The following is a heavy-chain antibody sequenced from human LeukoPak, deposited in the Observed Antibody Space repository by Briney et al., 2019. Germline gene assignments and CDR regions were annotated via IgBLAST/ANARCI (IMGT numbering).Heavy chain of an antibody. J-gene: IGHJ3*02. Sequence: ASVKVSCKASGYTFTSYDINWVRQATGQGLEWMGWINTYNVNTNYAQNLQGRVTVTTDTSTSTAYMELRSLRFDDTAIYYCATQSRTPYSGTYHKNDAFDIWGQGTMVTVSS. D-gene: IGHD1-26*01. V-gene: IGHV1-18*01. CDR3: ATQSRTPYSGTYHKNDAFDI. CDR1: GYTFTSYD. CDR2: INTYNVNT.